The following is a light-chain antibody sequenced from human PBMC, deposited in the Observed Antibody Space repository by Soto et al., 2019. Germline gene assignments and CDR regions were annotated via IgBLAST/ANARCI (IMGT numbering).Light chain of an antibody. V-gene: IGKV1-39*01. Sequence: DLQMTQFPSSLSASVGDRVTITCRASQSISDYLNWYLKKPGKAPKLLIYGTSYLQSEVPSRFSGRGSGTDFTLTISSLQLEDFATYFCQQSYTTANTFGQGTRLEIK. J-gene: IGKJ2*01. CDR1: QSISDY. CDR3: QQSYTTANT. CDR2: GTS.